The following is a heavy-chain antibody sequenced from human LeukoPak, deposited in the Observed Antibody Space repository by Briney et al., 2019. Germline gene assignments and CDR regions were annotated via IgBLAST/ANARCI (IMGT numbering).Heavy chain of an antibody. V-gene: IGHV3-23*01. CDR1: GFTFTTYT. Sequence: PGGSLRLSCAASGFTFTTYTMNWVRQAPGKGLEWVSSISGSGGSTYYADSVKGRFTISRDNSKNTLYLQMNSLRAEDTAVYYCAKDLGADYGDYGDFQHWGQGTLVTVSS. CDR2: ISGSGGST. D-gene: IGHD4-17*01. CDR3: AKDLGADYGDYGDFQH. J-gene: IGHJ1*01.